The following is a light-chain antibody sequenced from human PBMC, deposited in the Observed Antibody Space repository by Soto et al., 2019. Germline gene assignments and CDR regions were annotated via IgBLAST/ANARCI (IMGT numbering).Light chain of an antibody. CDR3: QHYNNWPHT. J-gene: IGKJ4*01. CDR2: DAS. CDR1: QSVNSN. V-gene: IGKV3-15*01. Sequence: DIVMTQSPATLSVSPGERPTLSCRASQSVNSNLAWYQQKPGQAPRLLIYDASTRARGIPAKSSGSGSGTEFNLTISSLQSEDFAFYYCQHYNNWPHTVGGGTKVDI.